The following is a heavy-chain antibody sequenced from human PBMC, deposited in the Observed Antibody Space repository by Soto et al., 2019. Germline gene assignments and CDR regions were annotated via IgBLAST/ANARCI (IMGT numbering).Heavy chain of an antibody. V-gene: IGHV4-59*01. D-gene: IGHD6-13*01. CDR2: IYYSGST. Sequence: SETLSLTCTVSGGSISSYYWSWIRQPPGKGLEWIGYIYYSGSTNYNPSLKSRVTISVDTSKNQFSLKLSSVTAADTAVYYCARDRPPGSSWPTNIYYYYGMDVWGQGTTVTVSS. CDR1: GGSISSYY. CDR3: ARDRPPGSSWPTNIYYYYGMDV. J-gene: IGHJ6*02.